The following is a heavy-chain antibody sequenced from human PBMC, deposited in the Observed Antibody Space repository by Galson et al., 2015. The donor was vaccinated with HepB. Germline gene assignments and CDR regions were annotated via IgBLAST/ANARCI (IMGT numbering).Heavy chain of an antibody. D-gene: IGHD3-10*01. CDR2: ISAYNGNT. CDR1: GYTFTSYG. Sequence: SVKVSCKASGYTFTSYGISWVRQAPGQGLEWMGWISAYNGNTNYAQKLQGRVTMTTDTSTSTAYMELRSLRSDDTAVYYCARDRRYYGSGSYRGDAFDIWGQGTMVTVSS. CDR3: ARDRRYYGSGSYRGDAFDI. J-gene: IGHJ3*02. V-gene: IGHV1-18*01.